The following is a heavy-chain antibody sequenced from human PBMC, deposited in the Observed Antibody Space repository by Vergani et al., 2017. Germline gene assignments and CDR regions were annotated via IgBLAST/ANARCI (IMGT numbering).Heavy chain of an antibody. CDR2: IYTSGST. CDR3: ARGRTSTGDGWFDP. J-gene: IGHJ5*02. CDR1: GGSISSGSYY. Sequence: QVQLQESGPGLVKPSQTLSLTCTVSGGSISSGSYYWSWIRQPAGKGLEWIGRIYTSGSTNYNPSLKSRVTISVDTSKNQFSRKLSSVTAADTAVYYCARGRTSTGDGWFDPWGQGTLVTVSS. D-gene: IGHD7-27*01. V-gene: IGHV4-61*02.